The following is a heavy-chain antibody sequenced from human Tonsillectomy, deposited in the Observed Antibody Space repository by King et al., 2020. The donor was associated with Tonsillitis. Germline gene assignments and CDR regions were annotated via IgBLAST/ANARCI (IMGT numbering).Heavy chain of an antibody. CDR1: GFTFSSYA. D-gene: IGHD3-3*01. V-gene: IGHV3-23*04. J-gene: IGHJ4*02. CDR2: VSGSGGST. Sequence: EVQLVESGGGLVQPGGSLRLSCAASGFTFSSYAMSWVRQAPGKGLEWVSAVSGSGGSTYYADSVKGRFTISRDTSKNTLYLQMISLRAEDTAIYYCAKGVVSITIFGVITPYDFWGQGTLVTVSS. CDR3: AKGVVSITIFGVITPYDF.